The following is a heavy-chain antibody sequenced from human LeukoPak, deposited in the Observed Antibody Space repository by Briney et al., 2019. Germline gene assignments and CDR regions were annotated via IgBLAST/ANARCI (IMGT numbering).Heavy chain of an antibody. V-gene: IGHV4-59*01. Sequence: SSETLSLTXTVSGGSISSYYWSWIRRPPGKGLEWIGYIYYSGTTYYNPSLKSRVTISVDTSKNQFSLKLSSVTAADTAVYYCARGSLAYYYSMDVWGKGTTVTVSS. CDR2: IYYSGTT. J-gene: IGHJ6*03. D-gene: IGHD3-16*01. CDR1: GGSISSYY. CDR3: ARGSLAYYYSMDV.